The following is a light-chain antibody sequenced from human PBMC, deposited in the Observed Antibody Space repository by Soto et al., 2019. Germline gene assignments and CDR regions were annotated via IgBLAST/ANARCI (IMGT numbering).Light chain of an antibody. CDR2: DAS. CDR3: QQYKKWPHT. V-gene: IGKV3-15*01. CDR1: ESVSSN. Sequence: EIVMTQSPATLSVSPGERATLSCRASESVSSNLAWYQQKPGQAPSLLIYDASTRATAIPARFSGSGSGTEFTLTISSRQSEDFAVSHCQQYKKWPHTFGQGTKLDIK. J-gene: IGKJ2*01.